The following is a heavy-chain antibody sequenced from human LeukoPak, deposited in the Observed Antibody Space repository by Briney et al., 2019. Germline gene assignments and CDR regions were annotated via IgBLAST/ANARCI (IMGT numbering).Heavy chain of an antibody. CDR3: AQDKYSYGFGPFDY. CDR2: ISGTAGST. Sequence: GGSLRLSCAASGFTFSSYAMSWVRQAPGKGLEWVSAISGTAGSTYYADSVKGRFTISRDNSKNTLYLQMNSLRAEDTAVYYCAQDKYSYGFGPFDYWGQGTLVTASS. D-gene: IGHD5-18*01. CDR1: GFTFSSYA. V-gene: IGHV3-23*01. J-gene: IGHJ4*02.